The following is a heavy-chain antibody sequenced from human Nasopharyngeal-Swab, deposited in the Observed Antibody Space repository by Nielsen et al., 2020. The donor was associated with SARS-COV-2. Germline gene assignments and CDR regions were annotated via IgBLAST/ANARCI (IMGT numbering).Heavy chain of an antibody. D-gene: IGHD3-22*01. CDR3: ARDLAFPYYYDSSGNVDY. J-gene: IGHJ4*02. CDR2: IYSRGET. V-gene: IGHV3-66*01. Sequence: GGSLRLSCEVSGFSVSYNYMSWVRQAPGKGLEWVAVIYSRGETHYTDSVKGRFTISRDNSKNTLYLQMNSLRAEDTAVYYCARDLAFPYYYDSSGNVDYWGQGTLVTVSS. CDR1: GFSVSYNY.